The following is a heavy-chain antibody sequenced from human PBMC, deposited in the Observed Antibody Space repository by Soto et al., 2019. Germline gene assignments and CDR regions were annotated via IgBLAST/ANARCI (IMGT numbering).Heavy chain of an antibody. CDR3: AMDLYGGSSRFDY. J-gene: IGHJ4*02. D-gene: IGHD2-15*01. Sequence: QVQLVESGGGVVQPGRSLRLSCVASGFTFCNNGIHWVRQAPGKGLEWVAVISSDGSKKYYADSVKGRFTISRDNSKNTLYLQMNSLRAEDTAVYYCAMDLYGGSSRFDYWGQGTLVTVSS. CDR2: ISSDGSKK. CDR1: GFTFCNNG. V-gene: IGHV3-30*03.